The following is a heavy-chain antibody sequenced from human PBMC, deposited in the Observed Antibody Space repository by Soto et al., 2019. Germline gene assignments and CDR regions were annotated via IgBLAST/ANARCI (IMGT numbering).Heavy chain of an antibody. CDR1: GGSISSYY. CDR3: ARAEGSYGYAVTYYYYGMDV. D-gene: IGHD5-18*01. CDR2: IYYSGST. Sequence: SETLSLTCTVSGGSISSYYWSWIRQPPGKGLEWIGYIYYSGSTNYNPSLKSRVTISVDTSKNQFSLKLSSVTAADTAVYYCARAEGSYGYAVTYYYYGMDVWGQGTTVTVSS. J-gene: IGHJ6*02. V-gene: IGHV4-59*01.